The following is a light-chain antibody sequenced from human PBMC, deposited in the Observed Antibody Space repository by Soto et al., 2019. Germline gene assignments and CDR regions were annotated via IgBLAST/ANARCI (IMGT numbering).Light chain of an antibody. CDR1: QSVYSN. CDR3: QQYTNWPLT. J-gene: IGKJ4*01. Sequence: EIVMTQSPVTLSVSPGEGVTLSCRASQSVYSNLAWYQQKPGQAPRLLIYDASAWAPDIPARFSGSGSGTDFTLTVSRLQSEDFAVYYCQQYTNWPLTFGGGTRVEIK. V-gene: IGKV3-15*01. CDR2: DAS.